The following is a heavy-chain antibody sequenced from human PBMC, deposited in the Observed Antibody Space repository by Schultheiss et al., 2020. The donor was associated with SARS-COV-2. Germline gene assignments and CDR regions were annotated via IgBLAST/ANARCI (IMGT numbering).Heavy chain of an antibody. J-gene: IGHJ6*02. CDR3: AREIGDYSPGYFHYGMDV. V-gene: IGHV3-33*01. Sequence: GGSLRLSCAASGFSFSSYGMHWVRQAPGKGLEWVALIYYDGRKKYYADSVKGRFTISRDNSKNTLYLQMNSLRAEDTAVYYCAREIGDYSPGYFHYGMDVWGQGTTVTVSS. D-gene: IGHD4-11*01. CDR1: GFSFSSYG. CDR2: IYYDGRKK.